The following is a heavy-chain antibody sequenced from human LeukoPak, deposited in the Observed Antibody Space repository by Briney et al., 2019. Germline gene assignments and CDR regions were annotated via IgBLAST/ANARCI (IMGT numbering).Heavy chain of an antibody. CDR2: INPSGGST. D-gene: IGHD1-1*01. CDR3: ARMGELERRRNPDNYYYYYYMDV. J-gene: IGHJ6*03. Sequence: GVSVKVSCKASGYTFTSYYMHWVRQAPGQGLEWMGIINPSGGSTSYAQKFQGRVTMTRDTSTSTVYMELSSLRSEDTAVYYCARMGELERRRNPDNYYYYYYMDVWGKGTTVTVSS. CDR1: GYTFTSYY. V-gene: IGHV1-46*01.